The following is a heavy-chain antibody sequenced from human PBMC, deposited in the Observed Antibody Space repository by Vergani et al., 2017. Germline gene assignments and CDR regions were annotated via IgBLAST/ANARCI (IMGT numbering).Heavy chain of an antibody. CDR1: GGSISSSSYY. V-gene: IGHV4-39*01. CDR2: IYYSGST. J-gene: IGHJ4*02. Sequence: QVQLQESGPGLVKPSETLSLTCTVSGGSISSSSYYWGWIRQPPGKGLEWIGSIYYSGSTYYNPSLKSRVTISVDTSKNQFSLKLSSVTAADTAVYYCARGRPNIVLMVYAITGVFDYRGQGTLVTVSS. CDR3: ARGRPNIVLMVYAITGVFDY. D-gene: IGHD2-8*01.